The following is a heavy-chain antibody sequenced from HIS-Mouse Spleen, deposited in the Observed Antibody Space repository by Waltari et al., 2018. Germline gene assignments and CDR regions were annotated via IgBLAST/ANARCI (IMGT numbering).Heavy chain of an antibody. CDR1: GGSFSSSY. CDR3: ARHSSSYFDY. Sequence: QVQLQESGPGLVKPSETLSLTCTVSGGSFSSSYWSWIRQPPGKGLEWIGYIYYSGSTNYNPSLKSRVTISVDTSKNQFSLKLSSVTAADTAVYYCARHSSSYFDYWGQGTLVTVSS. V-gene: IGHV4-59*08. D-gene: IGHD6-6*01. J-gene: IGHJ4*02. CDR2: IYYSGST.